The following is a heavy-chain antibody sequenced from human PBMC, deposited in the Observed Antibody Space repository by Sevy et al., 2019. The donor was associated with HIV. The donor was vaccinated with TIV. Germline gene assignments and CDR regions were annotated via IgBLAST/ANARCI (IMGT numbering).Heavy chain of an antibody. V-gene: IGHV3-30-3*01. CDR3: ARVAVSYCTNDCYHRFDY. J-gene: IGHJ4*02. CDR2: ISYDGTYK. Sequence: GGSLRLSCAVSGFSFSHYAFHWVRQAPGKGLEWVSLISYDGTYKYYAESVKDRFNISRDNSKNSLYLQMNSLRGNDTAVYYCARVAVSYCTNDCYHRFDYWGPGALVTVSS. CDR1: GFSFSHYA. D-gene: IGHD2-8*01.